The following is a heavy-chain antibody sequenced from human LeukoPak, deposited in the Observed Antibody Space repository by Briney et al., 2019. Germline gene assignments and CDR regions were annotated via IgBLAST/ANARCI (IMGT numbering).Heavy chain of an antibody. CDR3: AKNKAVTMVRGVMYYFDY. Sequence: GGSLRLSCAASGFTFSSYGMHWVRQAPAKGLEWVAIISYDGSNKYYADSVKGRFTISRDNSKNTLYLQMNSLRAEDTAVYYCAKNKAVTMVRGVMYYFDYWGQGTLVTVSS. V-gene: IGHV3-30*18. D-gene: IGHD3-10*01. J-gene: IGHJ4*02. CDR1: GFTFSSYG. CDR2: ISYDGSNK.